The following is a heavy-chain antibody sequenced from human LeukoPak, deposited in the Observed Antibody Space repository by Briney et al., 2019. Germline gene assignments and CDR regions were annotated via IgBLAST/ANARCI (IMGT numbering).Heavy chain of an antibody. Sequence: SETLSLTCAVYGGSFSGYYWSWIRQPPGKGLEWIGEINHSGSTNYNPSLKSRVAISVDTSKNQFSLKLSSVTAADTAVYYCARFHRGNGYYYGSGSYYHNWFDPWGQGTLVTVSS. J-gene: IGHJ5*02. CDR3: ARFHRGNGYYYGSGSYYHNWFDP. D-gene: IGHD3-10*01. V-gene: IGHV4-34*01. CDR1: GGSFSGYY. CDR2: INHSGST.